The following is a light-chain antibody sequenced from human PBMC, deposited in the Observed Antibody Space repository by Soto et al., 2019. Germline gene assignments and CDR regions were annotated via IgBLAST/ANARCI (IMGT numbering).Light chain of an antibody. V-gene: IGKV3-20*01. CDR2: GAS. Sequence: EIVLTQSPGTLSLSPGERATLSCRASQSVGNKLAWYQQRPGQAHRLLIYGASNRATGIPDRFSGSGSGTDFTLTISRLEPEDFALYYCQQYGNSLFTFGPGTKVDIK. J-gene: IGKJ3*01. CDR1: QSVGNK. CDR3: QQYGNSLFT.